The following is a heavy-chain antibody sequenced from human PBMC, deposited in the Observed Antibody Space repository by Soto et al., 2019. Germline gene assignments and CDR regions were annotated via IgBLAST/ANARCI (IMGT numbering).Heavy chain of an antibody. Sequence: GGSLRLSCAASGFTFSSYGMHWVRQAPGKGLEWVAVISYDGSNKYYADSVKGRFTISRDNSKNTLYLQMNSLRAEDTAVYYCARSPYSVSYLDYFDYWGQGTLVNVSS. CDR1: GFTFSSYG. J-gene: IGHJ4*02. CDR3: ARSPYSVSYLDYFDY. CDR2: ISYDGSNK. V-gene: IGHV3-30*03. D-gene: IGHD1-26*01.